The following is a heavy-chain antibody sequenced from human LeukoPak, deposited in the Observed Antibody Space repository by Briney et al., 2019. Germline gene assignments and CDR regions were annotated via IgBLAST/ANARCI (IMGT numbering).Heavy chain of an antibody. CDR2: IKQDGSQK. CDR1: GFTFSTYW. D-gene: IGHD3-9*01. Sequence: PGGSLRLSCATSGFTFSTYWMTWVRQAPGKGLEWVANIKQDGSQKYYVDSVKGRFTISRNNARNSLFLQMNSLRDEDTAVYYCVRTYDVLTGGFDYWGQGTPVTVSS. V-gene: IGHV3-7*01. J-gene: IGHJ4*02. CDR3: VRTYDVLTGGFDY.